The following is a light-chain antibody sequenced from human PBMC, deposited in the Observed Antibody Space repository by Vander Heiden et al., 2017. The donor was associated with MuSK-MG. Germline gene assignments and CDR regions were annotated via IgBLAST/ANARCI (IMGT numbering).Light chain of an antibody. CDR3: QQSDSTPYT. Sequence: DIQMTQSPSSLPASVGDSVTITCRASQNIRNYVNWYQQKPGKAPNLLIYTASTLQTGVPSRFSGSGSGTDFTLTISGLQREDFATYFCQQSDSTPYTFGQGTRLEIK. V-gene: IGKV1-39*01. CDR1: QNIRNY. CDR2: TAS. J-gene: IGKJ2*01.